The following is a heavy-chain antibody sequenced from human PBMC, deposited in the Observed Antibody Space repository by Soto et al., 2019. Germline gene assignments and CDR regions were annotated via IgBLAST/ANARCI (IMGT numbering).Heavy chain of an antibody. CDR1: GYTFTGYY. V-gene: IGHV1-2*04. CDR2: INPNKGAT. Sequence: DSVKVSCKASGYTFTGYYMHWVRQAPGQGLEWMGWINPNKGATKYAQKFQGWLTMTRDSSISTAYLELSRLRSDDTVVYYCATPCAVGSPTVWCMDVWGQGMTVTV. D-gene: IGHD2-21*01. J-gene: IGHJ6*02. CDR3: ATPCAVGSPTVWCMDV.